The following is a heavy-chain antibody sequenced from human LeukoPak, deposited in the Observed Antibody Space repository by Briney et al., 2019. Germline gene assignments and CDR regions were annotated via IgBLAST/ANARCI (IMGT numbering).Heavy chain of an antibody. Sequence: GGSLRLSCAASGFTFSSYWMSWVRQAPGKGLEGVANIKQDGSEKYYVDSVKGRFTISRDNAKNSLYLQMNSLRAEDTAVYYCAIFWSGYYGYYFDYWGQGTLVTVSS. CDR1: GFTFSSYW. V-gene: IGHV3-7*03. CDR2: IKQDGSEK. J-gene: IGHJ4*02. D-gene: IGHD3-3*01. CDR3: AIFWSGYYGYYFDY.